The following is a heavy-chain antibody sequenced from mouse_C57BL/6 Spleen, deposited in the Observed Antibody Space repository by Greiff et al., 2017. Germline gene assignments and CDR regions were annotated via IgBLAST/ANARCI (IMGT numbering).Heavy chain of an antibody. Sequence: EVQLQESGTVLARPGASVKMSCKTSGYTFTSYWMHWVKQRPGQGLEWIGAIYPGNSDTSYNQKFKGKAKLTAVTSASTAYMELSSLTNEDSAVYCCTSRFITTVVAPYWDFDVWGTGTTVTVSS. CDR3: TSRFITTVVAPYWDFDV. CDR1: GYTFTSYW. D-gene: IGHD1-1*01. CDR2: IYPGNSDT. V-gene: IGHV1-5*01. J-gene: IGHJ1*03.